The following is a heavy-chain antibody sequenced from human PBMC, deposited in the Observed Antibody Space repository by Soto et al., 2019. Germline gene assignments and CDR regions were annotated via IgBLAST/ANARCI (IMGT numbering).Heavy chain of an antibody. D-gene: IGHD3-22*01. J-gene: IGHJ4*02. CDR3: ARVSEGSGFQTNE. CDR1: GGSISSYY. CDR2: IYYSGST. V-gene: IGHV4-59*12. Sequence: SETLSLTCTVSGGSISSYYWSWIRQPPGKGLEWIGYIYYSGSTYYNPSLKSRVTISVDRSKNQFSLELNSVTAADTAVYYCARVSEGSGFQTNEWGQGTLVTVSS.